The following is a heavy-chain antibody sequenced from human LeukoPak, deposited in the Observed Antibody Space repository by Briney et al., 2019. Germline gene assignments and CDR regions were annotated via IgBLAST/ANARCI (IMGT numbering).Heavy chain of an antibody. CDR3: ARAGTMVRGVNFDY. J-gene: IGHJ4*02. D-gene: IGHD3-10*01. CDR1: GFTVSSNY. Sequence: PGGSLRLSCAASGFTVSSNYMSWVRQAPGKGLEWVSIIYTGGSTYYADSVKGRFTISRDNAKNSLYLQMNSLRAEDTAVYYCARAGTMVRGVNFDYWGQGTLVTVSS. CDR2: IYTGGST. V-gene: IGHV3-53*01.